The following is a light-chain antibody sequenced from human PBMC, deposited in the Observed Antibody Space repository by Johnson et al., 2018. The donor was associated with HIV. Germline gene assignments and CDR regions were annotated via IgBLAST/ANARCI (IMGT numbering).Light chain of an antibody. CDR2: DNN. CDR1: SSTFGNNC. Sequence: QSVLTQPPSVYAAPGQRITISCSGSSSTFGNNCISWYQLLPGTPPKLLIYDNNKRPSGIPDRFSGSKSGTSATLGITRPQTGDEADYYCGTGDISLSVGYFFGTGTKVTVL. CDR3: GTGDISLSVGYF. V-gene: IGLV1-51*01. J-gene: IGLJ1*01.